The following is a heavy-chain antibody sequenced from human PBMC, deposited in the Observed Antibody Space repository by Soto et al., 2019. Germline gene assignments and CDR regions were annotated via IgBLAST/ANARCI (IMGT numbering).Heavy chain of an antibody. CDR1: GGSFSGYY. J-gene: IGHJ5*02. V-gene: IGHV4-34*01. CDR2: INHSGST. CDR3: ARGTEEDIVVVPAAHVSFWFDP. D-gene: IGHD2-2*01. Sequence: SETLSLTCAVYGGSFSGYYWSWIRQPPGKGLEWIGEINHSGSTNYNPSLKSRVTISVDTSKNQFSLKLSSVTAADTAVYYCARGTEEDIVVVPAAHVSFWFDPWGQGTLVTVSS.